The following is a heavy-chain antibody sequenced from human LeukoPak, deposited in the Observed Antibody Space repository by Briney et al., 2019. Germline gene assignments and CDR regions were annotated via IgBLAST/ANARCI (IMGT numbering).Heavy chain of an antibody. CDR2: IRYDGSNK. CDR3: AKVFGYCSSTSCYVFDY. CDR1: GFTFSSYG. D-gene: IGHD2-2*01. Sequence: PGGSLRLSCAASGFTFSSYGMHWVRQAPGKGQEWVAFIRYDGSNKYYADSVKGRFTISRDNSKNTVYLQMNSLRAEDTAVYYCAKVFGYCSSTSCYVFDYWGQGTLVTVSS. J-gene: IGHJ4*02. V-gene: IGHV3-30*02.